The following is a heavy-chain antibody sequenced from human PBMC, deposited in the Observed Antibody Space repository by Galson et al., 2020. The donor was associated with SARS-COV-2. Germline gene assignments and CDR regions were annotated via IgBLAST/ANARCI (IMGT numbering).Heavy chain of an antibody. V-gene: IGHV4-39*07. CDR2: INFSGST. D-gene: IGHD3-22*01. J-gene: IGHJ3*02. Sequence: SETLSLSCSVSGGSISSSGYYWGWIRKPPGKGLEWIGSINFSGSTYYNPSLKSRVTISLDRSKNQFSLKLTSVTAADTAVYYCARDWSGSGYYHGFEIWGQGTMVTVFS. CDR1: GGSISSSGYY. CDR3: ARDWSGSGYYHGFEI.